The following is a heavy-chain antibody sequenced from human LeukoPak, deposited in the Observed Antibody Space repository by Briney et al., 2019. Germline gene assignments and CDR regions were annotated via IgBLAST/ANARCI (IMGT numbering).Heavy chain of an antibody. CDR1: GFTFSNYA. V-gene: IGHV3-30*04. D-gene: IGHD3-22*01. CDR2: ISYDGSNK. Sequence: GGSLRLSCAASGFTFSNYAMHWVRQAPGKGLEWVAVISYDGSNKYYTDSVKGRFTISRDNSKNTLYLQMNSLRAEDAVVYYCAKGGYSYDSSGHNYFDYWGQGTLVTVSS. CDR3: AKGGYSYDSSGHNYFDY. J-gene: IGHJ4*02.